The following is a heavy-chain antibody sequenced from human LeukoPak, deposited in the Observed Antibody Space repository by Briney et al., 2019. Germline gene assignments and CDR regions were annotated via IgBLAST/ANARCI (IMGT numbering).Heavy chain of an antibody. CDR1: GFTFSRYY. Sequence: PGGSLRLSCAASGFTFSRYYIYWVRQAPGKGLVWVSRINGDGGVTTYADFVKGRFTISRDNAKNTLYLQVNSLRAEDTAIYYCARVINSGWEAELSDWGQGTLVTVSS. D-gene: IGHD6-19*01. J-gene: IGHJ4*02. V-gene: IGHV3-74*01. CDR2: INGDGGVT. CDR3: ARVINSGWEAELSD.